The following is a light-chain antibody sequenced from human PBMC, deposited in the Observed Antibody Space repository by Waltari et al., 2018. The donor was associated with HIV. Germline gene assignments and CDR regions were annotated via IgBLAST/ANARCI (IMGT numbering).Light chain of an antibody. Sequence: DIQMTQPPSTLSASVGDRVTITCRASQSISSWLAWYQQKPGKAPKLLIYKASSLESGVPSSFSGSGSGTEFTLTISSLQADDFATYYCQHYNGYSQTFGQGTKVEIK. CDR1: QSISSW. V-gene: IGKV1-5*03. CDR3: QHYNGYSQT. J-gene: IGKJ1*01. CDR2: KAS.